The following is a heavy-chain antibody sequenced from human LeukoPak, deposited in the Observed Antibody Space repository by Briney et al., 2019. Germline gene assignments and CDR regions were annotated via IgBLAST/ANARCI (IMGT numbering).Heavy chain of an antibody. CDR1: GFTFSSYA. J-gene: IGHJ4*02. CDR2: ISGSGGST. Sequence: GSLRLSCAASGFTFSSYAMSWVRQAPGKGLEWVSAISGSGGSTYYADSVKGRFTISRDNSKNTLYLQMNSLRAEDTAVYYCAKWPHHTHLRLTYYCDSSGYTYFDYWGQGTLVTVSS. CDR3: AKWPHHTHLRLTYYCDSSGYTYFDY. V-gene: IGHV3-23*01. D-gene: IGHD3-22*01.